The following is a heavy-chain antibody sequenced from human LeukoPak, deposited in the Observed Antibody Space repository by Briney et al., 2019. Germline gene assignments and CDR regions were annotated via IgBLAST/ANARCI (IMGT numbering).Heavy chain of an antibody. CDR3: ARYSGSYFFDY. CDR1: GYSISSGYY. V-gene: IGHV4-38-2*02. Sequence: SETLSLTRTVSGYSISSGYYWGWIRQPPGKGLEWIGSIYHSGSTYYNPSLKSRVTISVDTSKNQFSLKLSSVTAADTAVYYCARYSGSYFFDYWGQGTLVTVSS. D-gene: IGHD1-26*01. J-gene: IGHJ4*02. CDR2: IYHSGST.